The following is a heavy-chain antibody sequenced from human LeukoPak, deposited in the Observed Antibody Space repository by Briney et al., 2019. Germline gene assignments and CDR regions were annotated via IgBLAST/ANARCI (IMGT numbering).Heavy chain of an antibody. CDR3: AKGRDSSGWLAAPYYFDY. D-gene: IGHD6-19*01. J-gene: IGHJ4*02. CDR1: GFTFSSYA. Sequence: GSLRLSCAASGFTFSSYAMSWVRQAPGKGLEWVSAISGSGGSTYYADSVKGRFTISRDNSKNTLYLQMNSLRAEDTAVYYCAKGRDSSGWLAAPYYFDYWGQGTLVTVSS. V-gene: IGHV3-23*01. CDR2: ISGSGGST.